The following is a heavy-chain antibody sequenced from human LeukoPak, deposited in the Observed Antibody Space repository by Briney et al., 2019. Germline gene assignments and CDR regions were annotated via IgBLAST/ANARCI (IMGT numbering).Heavy chain of an antibody. CDR3: ARFEHGFDY. D-gene: IGHD1/OR15-1a*01. Sequence: GGSLRLSCAASGFTISNYWMSWVRQAPGKGLEWVANIKQDGSEKYYADSVKGRFTFSRDNAKNSLYLQMNSLRAEDTAVYYCARFEHGFDYWGQGTLVTVSS. CDR2: IKQDGSEK. J-gene: IGHJ4*02. CDR1: GFTISNYW. V-gene: IGHV3-7*01.